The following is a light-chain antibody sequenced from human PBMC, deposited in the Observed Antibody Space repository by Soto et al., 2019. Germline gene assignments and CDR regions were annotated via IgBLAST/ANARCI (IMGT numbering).Light chain of an antibody. J-gene: IGKJ3*01. CDR1: QSFKSSY. V-gene: IGKV3-20*01. CDR2: GGS. CDR3: QQYDNLPLT. Sequence: EIVLTQSPGTLSLSPGDSATLSCRASQSFKSSYLAWYQQKPGQAPKLLIHGGSTRATGISDRFSGSGSGTDFTLTISRLEPEDFAVYFCQQYDNLPLTFGPGTKVDIK.